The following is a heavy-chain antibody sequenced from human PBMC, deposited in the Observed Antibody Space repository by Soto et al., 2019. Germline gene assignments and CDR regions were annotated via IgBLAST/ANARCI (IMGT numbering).Heavy chain of an antibody. V-gene: IGHV1-18*04. CDR2: ISAHTGSA. D-gene: IGHD5-18*01. CDR3: ARSPYSYGKPYHFDY. J-gene: IGHJ4*02. Sequence: ASVKVSCKASGYTFANYGVGWVRQAPGQGLVRMGWISAHTGSANYAQEFQGRVAVATDTSTSTASMEVRSLRSDDTAVYYCARSPYSYGKPYHFDYWGQGTLVTVSS. CDR1: GYTFANYG.